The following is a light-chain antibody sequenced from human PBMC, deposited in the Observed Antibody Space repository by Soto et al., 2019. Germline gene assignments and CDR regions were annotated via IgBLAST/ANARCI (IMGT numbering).Light chain of an antibody. J-gene: IGKJ1*01. CDR3: QQYNSYSPWT. Sequence: DIQMTQSPSTLSASVGDRVTITCRASQSISSWLAWYQQKPGKAPKLLIYDASSLDSGVPSRFNGSVSGTEFTLTISSLQPDDFATYYGQQYNSYSPWTFGQGTKVEIK. CDR2: DAS. V-gene: IGKV1-5*01. CDR1: QSISSW.